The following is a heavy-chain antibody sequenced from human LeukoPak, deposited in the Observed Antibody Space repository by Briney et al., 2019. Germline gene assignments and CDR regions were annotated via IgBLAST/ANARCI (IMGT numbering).Heavy chain of an antibody. J-gene: IGHJ4*02. V-gene: IGHV3-53*01. D-gene: IGHD3-16*01. CDR2: IYSGGST. CDR1: GFTVSRNY. Sequence: GGSLRLSCAASGFTVSRNYMSWVRQAPGKRLELVSVIYSGGSTYYADSVKGRFTISRDTSKNALYLQMNSLRAEDTPVYYCARERSEGLSFDYWGQGTLVTVSS. CDR3: ARERSEGLSFDY.